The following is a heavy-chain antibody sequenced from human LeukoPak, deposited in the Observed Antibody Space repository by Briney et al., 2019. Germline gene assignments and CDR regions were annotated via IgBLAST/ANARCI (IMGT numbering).Heavy chain of an antibody. J-gene: IGHJ5*02. CDR1: GYTFTGYY. Sequence: ASVKVSCKASGYTFTGYYMHWVRQAPGQGLEWMGWINPNSGGTNYAQKFQGRVTTTRDTSISTAYMELSRLRSDDTAVYYCAREERSWYYGSGSSPNWFDPWGQGTLVTVSS. V-gene: IGHV1-2*02. CDR2: INPNSGGT. D-gene: IGHD3-10*01. CDR3: AREERSWYYGSGSSPNWFDP.